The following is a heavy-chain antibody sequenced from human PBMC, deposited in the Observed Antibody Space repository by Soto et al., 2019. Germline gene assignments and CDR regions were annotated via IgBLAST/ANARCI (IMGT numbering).Heavy chain of an antibody. Sequence: QVQLQESGPGLVKPSQTLSLTCSVSGASISSDGYYLNWIRQHPGKGLEWIGYIYYTGSTYYNPSLTSRVIMSVDTSRSQFSLKLNSVTAADTAVYYCARGISISWFPEKGGFDYWGQGALVTVSS. CDR3: ARGISISWFPEKGGFDY. CDR2: IYYTGST. J-gene: IGHJ4*02. CDR1: GASISSDGYY. D-gene: IGHD6-13*01. V-gene: IGHV4-31*03.